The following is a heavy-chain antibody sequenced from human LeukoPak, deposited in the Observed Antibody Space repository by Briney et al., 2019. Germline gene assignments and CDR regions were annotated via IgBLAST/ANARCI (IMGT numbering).Heavy chain of an antibody. Sequence: ASVKVSCKASGYTFTSYDINWVRQATGQGLEWMGWMNPNSGNTGYAQKFQGRVTITRNTSISTAYMELSSLRSEDTAVYYCARGLRTYYYDSSGYYYGPMGYWGQGTLVTVSS. D-gene: IGHD3-22*01. J-gene: IGHJ4*02. CDR3: ARGLRTYYYDSSGYYYGPMGY. CDR2: MNPNSGNT. CDR1: GYTFTSYD. V-gene: IGHV1-8*03.